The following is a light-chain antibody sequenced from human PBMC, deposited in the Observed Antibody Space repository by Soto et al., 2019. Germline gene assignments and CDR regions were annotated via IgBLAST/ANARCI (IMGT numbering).Light chain of an antibody. CDR1: QSVSRY. J-gene: IGKJ4*01. CDR2: DTS. V-gene: IGKV3-11*01. Sequence: EIVLTQSPATLSLSPGERATLSCRASQSVSRYLAWYQQKAGQAPRLLIYDTSNRATGIPARFSGSGSGTDFTLTISSLEPEDFAVYYCQQRSNWPTFGGGTKVEIK. CDR3: QQRSNWPT.